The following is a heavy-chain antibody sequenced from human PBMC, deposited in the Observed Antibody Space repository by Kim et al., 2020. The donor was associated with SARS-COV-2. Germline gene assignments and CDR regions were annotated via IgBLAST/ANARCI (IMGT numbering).Heavy chain of an antibody. Sequence: GGSLRLSCAASGFTFSSYWMHWVRQAPGKGLVWVSRINSDGSSTSYADSVKGRFTISRDNAKNTLYLQMNSLRAEDTAVYYCARVFIVVVPAAIGPGGMDVWGQGTTVTVS. D-gene: IGHD2-2*02. CDR3: ARVFIVVVPAAIGPGGMDV. CDR2: INSDGSST. CDR1: GFTFSSYW. V-gene: IGHV3-74*01. J-gene: IGHJ6*02.